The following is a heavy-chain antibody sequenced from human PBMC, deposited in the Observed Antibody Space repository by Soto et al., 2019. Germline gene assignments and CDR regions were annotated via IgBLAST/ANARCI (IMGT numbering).Heavy chain of an antibody. CDR1: GGSISSGGYY. D-gene: IGHD3-10*01. Sequence: SETLSLTCTVSGGSISSGGYYWSWIRQHPGKGLEWIGYIYYSGSTYYNPSLKSRVTISVDTSKNQFSLKLSSVTAADTAVYYCARSMVRGVQRMDYWGQGTLVTVSS. J-gene: IGHJ4*02. CDR2: IYYSGST. V-gene: IGHV4-31*03. CDR3: ARSMVRGVQRMDY.